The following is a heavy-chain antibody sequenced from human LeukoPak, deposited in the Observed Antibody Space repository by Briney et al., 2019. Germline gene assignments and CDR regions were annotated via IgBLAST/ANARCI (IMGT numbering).Heavy chain of an antibody. Sequence: ASVKVSCKASGYNFNTYGISWVRQAPGQGLKWMGWISSSTGNTKYAQKLQDRVTMTTDTSTSTAYLYLRNLRSDDTAVYYCVRLPLGYCSSTSCLDWGQGTLVTVSS. CDR3: VRLPLGYCSSTSCLD. D-gene: IGHD2-2*01. CDR2: ISSSTGNT. V-gene: IGHV1-18*01. J-gene: IGHJ4*02. CDR1: GYNFNTYG.